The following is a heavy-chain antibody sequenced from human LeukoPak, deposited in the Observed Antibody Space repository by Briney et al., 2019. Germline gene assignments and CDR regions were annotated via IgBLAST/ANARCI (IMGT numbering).Heavy chain of an antibody. CDR1: GYTFTVYY. CDR3: ARGRDSGSPYDAFDI. Sequence: ASVKVSCKASGYTFTVYYMNWVRQAPGQGLEWMGWINPNSSGTNYAQKFQGRVTMTRDTSISTAYMELSRLRSDDTAVDYCARGRDSGSPYDAFDIWGQGTMVTVSS. V-gene: IGHV1-2*02. J-gene: IGHJ3*02. D-gene: IGHD1-26*01. CDR2: INPNSSGT.